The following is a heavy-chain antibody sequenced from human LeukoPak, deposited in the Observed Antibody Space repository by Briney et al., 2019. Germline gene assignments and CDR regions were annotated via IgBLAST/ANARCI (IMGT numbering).Heavy chain of an antibody. D-gene: IGHD1-26*01. CDR1: GFTFSSYS. CDR3: ARAGPTVGATPLDY. J-gene: IGHJ4*02. CDR2: ISSSSSTI. Sequence: GSLRLSCAASGFTFSSYSMLWVRQAPGKGLEWVSYISSSSSTIYYADSVKGRFTISRDNAKNSLYLQMNTLRAEDTAVYYCARAGPTVGATPLDYWGQGTLVTVSS. V-gene: IGHV3-48*01.